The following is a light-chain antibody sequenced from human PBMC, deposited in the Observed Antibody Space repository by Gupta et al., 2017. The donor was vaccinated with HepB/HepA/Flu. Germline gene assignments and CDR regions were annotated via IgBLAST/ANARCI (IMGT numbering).Light chain of an antibody. CDR1: QDISTY. J-gene: IGKJ4*01. Sequence: DIQMTQSPSSLSASVGDRVTITCQASQDISTYLNWYQQKPGQAPKLLIYDASTLETGVPSRFSGSGSVTDFTFTIRSLQPEDIATYYCQQYDNLPLSCGGGTRVE. CDR3: QQYDNLPLS. V-gene: IGKV1-33*01. CDR2: DAS.